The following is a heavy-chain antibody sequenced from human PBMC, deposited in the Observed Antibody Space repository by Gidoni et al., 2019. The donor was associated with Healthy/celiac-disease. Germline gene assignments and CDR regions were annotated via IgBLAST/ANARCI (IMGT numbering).Heavy chain of an antibody. D-gene: IGHD6-19*01. J-gene: IGHJ4*02. V-gene: IGHV3-11*05. CDR3: AREGLAGQWLPFDY. CDR2: ISSSSSYT. Sequence: QVQLVESGGGLVKPGGSLRLSCAASGVTFSDYYMSWIRQAPGKGLEWVSYISSSSSYTNYADSVKGRFTISRDNAKNSLYLQMNSLRAEDTAVYYCAREGLAGQWLPFDYWGQGTLVTVSS. CDR1: GVTFSDYY.